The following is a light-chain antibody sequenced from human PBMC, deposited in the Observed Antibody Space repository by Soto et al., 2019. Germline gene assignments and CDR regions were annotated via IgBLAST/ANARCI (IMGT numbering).Light chain of an antibody. Sequence: DIVMTQSPLSLPVTPGEPASISCRSSQSLLHSNGYNCLDWYLQKPGQSAQLLIHLGSNRASGVPDRFSGSGSGTDFTLRISRVEAEDVGVYYCMQALQTPVTFGGGTKVEIK. CDR1: QSLLHSNGYNC. V-gene: IGKV2-28*01. CDR2: LGS. J-gene: IGKJ4*01. CDR3: MQALQTPVT.